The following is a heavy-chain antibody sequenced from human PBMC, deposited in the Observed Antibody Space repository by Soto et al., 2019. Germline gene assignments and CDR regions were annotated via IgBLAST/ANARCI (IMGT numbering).Heavy chain of an antibody. Sequence: QVHLVQSGAEVKKPGASVKVSCKGSGYTFTSYGITWVRQAPGQGLEWMGWISAHNGNTDYAQRXQGRVTVTXXXXXXTAYMELRSLRSDDTAVYYCARGRYGDYWGQGALVTVSS. CDR2: ISAHNGNT. CDR1: GYTFTSYG. J-gene: IGHJ4*02. V-gene: IGHV1-18*01. CDR3: ARGRYGDY. D-gene: IGHD1-1*01.